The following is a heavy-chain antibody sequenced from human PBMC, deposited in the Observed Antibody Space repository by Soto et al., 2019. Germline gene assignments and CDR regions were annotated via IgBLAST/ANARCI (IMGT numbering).Heavy chain of an antibody. D-gene: IGHD3-3*01. CDR1: GFSLTTSGVG. Sequence: QITLKESGPTVVKPTETLTLTCTFSGFSLTTSGVGVGWVRQSPGKAPEWLALLYWDDDKRYSTSLNSRLIITKDTSKNQVVLTMANVDPADTATYYCAHRVLRTVFGLVTPTAIYFDFWGPGALVVVSS. CDR3: AHRVLRTVFGLVTPTAIYFDF. CDR2: LYWDDDK. V-gene: IGHV2-5*02. J-gene: IGHJ4*02.